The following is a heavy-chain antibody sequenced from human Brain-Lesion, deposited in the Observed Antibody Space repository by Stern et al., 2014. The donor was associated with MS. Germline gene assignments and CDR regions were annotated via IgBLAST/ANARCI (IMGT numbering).Heavy chain of an antibody. CDR2: IYYSGNT. V-gene: IGHV4-39*01. CDR1: GGSVSSTSYA. D-gene: IGHD2-15*01. Sequence: QVQLQESGPGLVKPSETLSLTCTVAGGSVSSTSYAWAWIRQPPGQGLEWIGTIYYSGNTYYCPSLKSRLTISLATSKNQFSRQRWCVTAADTAVYYCAGEEDIRYCSGGSCTGNWFDPWGQGTLVTVSS. CDR3: AGEEDIRYCSGGSCTGNWFDP. J-gene: IGHJ5*02.